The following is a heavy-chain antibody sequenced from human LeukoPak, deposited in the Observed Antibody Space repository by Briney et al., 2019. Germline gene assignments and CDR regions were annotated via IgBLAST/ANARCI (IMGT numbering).Heavy chain of an antibody. CDR1: GFTFSDYY. V-gene: IGHV3-11*04. J-gene: IGHJ4*02. CDR3: ARDSEIDNNYCSGGSCYS. Sequence: GGSLRLSCAASGFTFSDYYMSWIRQAPGKGLEWVSYISSSGSTIYYADSVKGRFTISRDNAKNSLYLQMNSLRAEDTAVYYCARDSEIDNNYCSGGSCYSWGQGTLVTVSS. D-gene: IGHD2-15*01. CDR2: ISSSGSTI.